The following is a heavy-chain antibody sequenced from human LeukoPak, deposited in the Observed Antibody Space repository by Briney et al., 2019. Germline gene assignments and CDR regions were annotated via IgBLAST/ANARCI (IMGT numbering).Heavy chain of an antibody. V-gene: IGHV1-2*02. Sequence: ASVKVSCKASGNTFNAYHMHWVRQAPGQGLEWMGWINPKTGGTNYAQKFQGRVTMTTDTSTSTAYMELRSLRSDDTAVYYCARSGSMVRGRITQYYYYYYYMDVWGKGTTVTISS. CDR2: INPKTGGT. CDR3: ARSGSMVRGRITQYYYYYYYMDV. CDR1: GNTFNAYH. J-gene: IGHJ6*03. D-gene: IGHD3-10*01.